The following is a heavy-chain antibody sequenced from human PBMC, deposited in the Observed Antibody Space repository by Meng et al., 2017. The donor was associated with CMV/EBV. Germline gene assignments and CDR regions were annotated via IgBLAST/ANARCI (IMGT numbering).Heavy chain of an antibody. V-gene: IGHV3-30*04. J-gene: IGHJ4*02. CDR1: GFTFSSYA. CDR3: AKIITMVRGGFDY. D-gene: IGHD3-10*01. Sequence: GESLKISCAASGFTFSSYAMHWVRQAPGKGLEWVAVISYDGSNKYYADSVKGRFTISRDNSKNTLYLQMNSLRAEDTAVYYCAKIITMVRGGFDYWGQGTLVTVSS. CDR2: ISYDGSNK.